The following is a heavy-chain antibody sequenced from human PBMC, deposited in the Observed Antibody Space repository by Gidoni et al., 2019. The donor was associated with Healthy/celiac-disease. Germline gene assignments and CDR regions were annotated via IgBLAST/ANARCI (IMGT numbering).Heavy chain of an antibody. CDR2: ISWNSCSI. D-gene: IGHD6-13*01. Sequence: GYTFDDYAQHWVRHAPGKGLARVTGISWNSCSIGYADSVKGRFTISRANAKNSLYLQMNSLRADYAALYYCATDMAAADCFVFDYWGQGTLVTVSS. CDR1: GYTFDDYA. V-gene: IGHV3-9*01. CDR3: ATDMAAADCFVFDY. J-gene: IGHJ4*02.